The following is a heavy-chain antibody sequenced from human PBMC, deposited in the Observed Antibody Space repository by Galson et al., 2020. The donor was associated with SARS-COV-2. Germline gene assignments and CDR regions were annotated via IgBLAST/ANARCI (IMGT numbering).Heavy chain of an antibody. CDR1: GFTFSDYY. V-gene: IGHV3-11*01. D-gene: IGHD3-22*01. Sequence: GESLKISCAASGFTFSDYYMSWIRQAPGKGLEWVSYISSSGSTIYYADSVKGRFPISRDNAKNSLYLQMNSLRAEDTAVYYCARGQTKSMIVVVITTGLDYWGQGTLVTVSS. J-gene: IGHJ4*02. CDR3: ARGQTKSMIVVVITTGLDY. CDR2: ISSSGSTI.